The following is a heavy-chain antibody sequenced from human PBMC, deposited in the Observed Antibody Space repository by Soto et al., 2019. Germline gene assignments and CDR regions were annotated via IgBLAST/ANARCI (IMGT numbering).Heavy chain of an antibody. CDR1: GFTFSSYA. V-gene: IGHV3-23*01. J-gene: IGHJ4*02. Sequence: GGSLRLSCAASGFTFSSYAMSWVRQAPGKGLEWVSAISGSGGSTYYADSVKGRFTISRDNSKNTLYLQMNSLRAEDTAVYYCAKVTGYSSGWYPPQYYFDYWGQGTLVTVSS. CDR2: ISGSGGST. CDR3: AKVTGYSSGWYPPQYYFDY. D-gene: IGHD6-19*01.